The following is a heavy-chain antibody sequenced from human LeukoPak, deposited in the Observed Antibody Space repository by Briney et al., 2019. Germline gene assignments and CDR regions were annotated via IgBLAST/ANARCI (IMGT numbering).Heavy chain of an antibody. D-gene: IGHD2-2*01. Sequence: ASVKVSCKASGGTFSSYAISWVRQAPGQGLEWMGWINPNSGGTNYAQKFQGRVTMTRDTSISTAYMELSRLRSDDTAVYYCARARDIVVVPAANVDAFDIWGQGTMVTVSS. CDR2: INPNSGGT. CDR1: GGTFSSYA. J-gene: IGHJ3*02. V-gene: IGHV1-2*02. CDR3: ARARDIVVVPAANVDAFDI.